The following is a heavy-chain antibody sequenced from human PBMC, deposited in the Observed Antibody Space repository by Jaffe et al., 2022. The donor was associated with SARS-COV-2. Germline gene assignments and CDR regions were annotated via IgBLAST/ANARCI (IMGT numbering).Heavy chain of an antibody. CDR3: TRVGGTVVTYYFDY. CDR2: IRSKAYGGTT. V-gene: IGHV3-49*05. Sequence: EVQLVESGGGLVKPGRSLRLSCTASGFTFGDYAMSWFRQAPGKGLEWVGFIRSKAYGGTTEYAASVKGRFTISRDDSKSIAYLQMNSLKTEDTAVYYCTRVGGTVVTYYFDYWGQGTLVTVSS. J-gene: IGHJ4*02. D-gene: IGHD2-21*02. CDR1: GFTFGDYA.